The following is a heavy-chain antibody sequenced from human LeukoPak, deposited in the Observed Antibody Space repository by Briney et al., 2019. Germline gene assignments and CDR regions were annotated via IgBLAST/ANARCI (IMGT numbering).Heavy chain of an antibody. Sequence: PSETLSLTCTVSGDSISSGSYYWSWIRQPAGKGLEWIGRIYSSGSTNYNPSLKSRVTISVDTSKNQFSLKLSSVTAADTAFYYCAREDYASGPSAIWFDPWGQGTLVTVSS. D-gene: IGHD3-10*01. CDR3: AREDYASGPSAIWFDP. CDR2: IYSSGST. V-gene: IGHV4-61*02. J-gene: IGHJ5*02. CDR1: GDSISSGSYY.